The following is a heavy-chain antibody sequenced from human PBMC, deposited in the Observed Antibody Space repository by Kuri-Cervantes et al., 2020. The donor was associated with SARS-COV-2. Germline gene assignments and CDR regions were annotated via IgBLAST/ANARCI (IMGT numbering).Heavy chain of an antibody. D-gene: IGHD2-21*02. CDR2: INPNSGAT. J-gene: IGHJ4*02. CDR3: ARKVGGDYYFDY. Sequence: ASVKVSCKASGYTFTGYYIHWVRQAPGQGLEWMGWINPNSGATNYAQKFQGRVTMTRDTSISTAYMELSRLRSDDTAVYYCARKVGGDYYFDYWGQGTLVTVSS. CDR1: GYTFTGYY. V-gene: IGHV1-2*02.